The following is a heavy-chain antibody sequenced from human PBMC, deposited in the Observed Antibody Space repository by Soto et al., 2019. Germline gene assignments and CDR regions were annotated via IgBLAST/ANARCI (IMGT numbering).Heavy chain of an antibody. CDR3: ARELLIVPAAMPNDWVVSSPKYNWFDP. Sequence: ASVKVSCKASGYTFTSYGISWVRQAPGQGLEWMGWISAYNGNTNYAQKLQGRVTMTTDTSTSTAYMELRSLRSDDTAVYYCARELLIVPAAMPNDWVVSSPKYNWFDPWGQGTLVTVSS. CDR2: ISAYNGNT. J-gene: IGHJ5*02. CDR1: GYTFTSYG. V-gene: IGHV1-18*01. D-gene: IGHD2-2*01.